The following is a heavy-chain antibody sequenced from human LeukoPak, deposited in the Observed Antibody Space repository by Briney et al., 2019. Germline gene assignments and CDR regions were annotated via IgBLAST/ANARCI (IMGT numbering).Heavy chain of an antibody. CDR2: ISSSSSYI. V-gene: IGHV3-21*01. CDR3: ARSRRSVYGGAFDI. J-gene: IGHJ3*02. Sequence: PGGSLRLSCAASGFTFSSYSMNWVRQAPGKGLEWVSSISSSSSYIYYADSVKGRFTISRDNAKNSLYLQMNSLRAEDTAVYYCARSRRSVYGGAFDIWGQGTMVTVSS. CDR1: GFTFSSYS. D-gene: IGHD3-10*02.